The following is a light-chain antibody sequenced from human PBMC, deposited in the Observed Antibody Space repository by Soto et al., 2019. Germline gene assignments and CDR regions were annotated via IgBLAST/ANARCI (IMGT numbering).Light chain of an antibody. CDR1: QGISNY. V-gene: IGKV1-27*01. J-gene: IGKJ1*01. CDR3: QNYHSAPQT. CDR2: AAS. Sequence: DIQMTQSPSSLSASVGDRVTITCRASQGISNYLAWYQQKPGKVPKLLIYAASTLQSGVPSRFSGSGSGTDFTLTIFSLLPEDVASYYRQNYHSAPQTFGQGIKVDIK.